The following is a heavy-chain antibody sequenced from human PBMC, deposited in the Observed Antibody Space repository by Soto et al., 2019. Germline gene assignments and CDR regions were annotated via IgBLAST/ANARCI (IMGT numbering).Heavy chain of an antibody. CDR2: FDPEDGET. J-gene: IGHJ5*01. CDR3: ARDRDSSGWFDY. Sequence: ASVKVSCKVSGYTLTELSMHWARQAPGKGLEWMGGFDPEDGETIYAQKLQGRVTMTTDTSTSTAYMELRSLRSDDTAVYYCARDRDSSGWFDYWGQGTLVTVSS. V-gene: IGHV1-24*01. D-gene: IGHD6-19*01. CDR1: GYTLTELS.